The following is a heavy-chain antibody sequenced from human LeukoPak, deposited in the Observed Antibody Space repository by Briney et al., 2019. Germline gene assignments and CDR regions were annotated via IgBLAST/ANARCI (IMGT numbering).Heavy chain of an antibody. D-gene: IGHD4-23*01. V-gene: IGHV3-48*03. CDR1: GFTFSSYE. J-gene: IGHJ3*02. CDR3: VREGYGGVSDAFDI. CDR2: ISSGSRTI. Sequence: GGSLRLSCVGSGFTFSSYEMDWVRQAPGKGLEWISYISSGSRTIYYADSVKGRFTISRDDAKKSVFLQMNSLRAEDTAVYYCVREGYGGVSDAFDIWGQGTMVTVSS.